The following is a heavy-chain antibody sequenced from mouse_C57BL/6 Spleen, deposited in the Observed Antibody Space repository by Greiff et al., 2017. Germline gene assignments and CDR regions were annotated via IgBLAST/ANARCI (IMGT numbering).Heavy chain of an antibody. V-gene: IGHV2-4*01. J-gene: IGHJ4*01. CDR2: ICSGGST. CDR3: TKIATGAMDY. D-gene: IGHD6-1*01. CDR1: GFSLTSYG. Sequence: VQLQQSGPGLVQPSPSLSITCTVSGFSLTSYGVHWVHQPPGQGLEWLGVICSGGSTDYNAAFLSRLTISKDNYKSQVFFNMNSLQAADTAIYYCTKIATGAMDYWGQGTSVTVST.